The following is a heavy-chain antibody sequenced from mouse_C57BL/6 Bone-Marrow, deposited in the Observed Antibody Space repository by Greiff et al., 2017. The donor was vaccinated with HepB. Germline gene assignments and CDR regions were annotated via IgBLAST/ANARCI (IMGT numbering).Heavy chain of an antibody. CDR1: GYTFTSYW. V-gene: IGHV1-55*01. D-gene: IGHD2-4*01. J-gene: IGHJ4*01. CDR3: ARLGKFYDYDGAMDY. CDR2: IYPGSGST. Sequence: QVQLQQPGAELVKPGASVKMSCKASGYTFTSYWITWVKQRPGQGLEWIGDIYPGSGSTNYNEKFKSKATLTVDTSSSTAYMQLSSLTSEDSAVYDCARLGKFYDYDGAMDYWGQGTSVTVSS.